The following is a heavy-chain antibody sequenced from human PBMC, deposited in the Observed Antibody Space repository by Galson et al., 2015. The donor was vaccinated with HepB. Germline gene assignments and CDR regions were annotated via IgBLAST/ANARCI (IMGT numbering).Heavy chain of an antibody. CDR3: ARQRGSSQGVGDY. CDR2: VYYRGST. D-gene: IGHD1-26*01. Sequence: SETLSLTCTVSGGSISSGTYYRGWIRQPPGKGLEWIGNVYYRGSTYYNPSLKSRVTISVDTSKNQFSLNLSSVTAADTAVFYCARQRGSSQGVGDYWGQGTLVTVSS. V-gene: IGHV4-39*01. CDR1: GGSISSGTYY. J-gene: IGHJ4*02.